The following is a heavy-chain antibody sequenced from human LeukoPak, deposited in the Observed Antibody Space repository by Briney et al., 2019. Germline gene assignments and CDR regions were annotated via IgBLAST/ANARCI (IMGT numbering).Heavy chain of an antibody. V-gene: IGHV3-64*01. J-gene: IGHJ6*03. CDR3: AKAGYYDSSGYYYGPLRDYYYYMDV. CDR2: ISSNGGST. CDR1: GFTFSSYA. D-gene: IGHD3-22*01. Sequence: PGGSLRLSCAASGFTFSSYAMHWVRQAPGKGLEYVSAISSNGGSTYYAHSVKGRFTISRDNSKNTLYLQMNSLRAEDTAVYYCAKAGYYDSSGYYYGPLRDYYYYMDVWGKGTTVTVSS.